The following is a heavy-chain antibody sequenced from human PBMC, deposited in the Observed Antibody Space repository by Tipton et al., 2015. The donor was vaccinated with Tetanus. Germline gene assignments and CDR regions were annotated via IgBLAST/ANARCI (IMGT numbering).Heavy chain of an antibody. CDR2: IYPGDSDT. CDR3: ARRLGPYTGDQVWHFDL. D-gene: IGHD7-27*01. V-gene: IGHV5-51*01. CDR1: GYSFANYW. J-gene: IGHJ2*01. Sequence: QSGAEVKKPGESLKISCKTSGYSFANYWIGWVRQMPGKGLEWMGIIYPGDSDTTYSPSFEGQVTISADKSTSSAYLQWSSLKASDAAMYYCARRLGPYTGDQVWHFDLWGRGTLVTVSS.